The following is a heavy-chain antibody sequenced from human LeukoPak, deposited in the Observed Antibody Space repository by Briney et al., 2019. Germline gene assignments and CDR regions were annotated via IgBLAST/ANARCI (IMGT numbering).Heavy chain of an antibody. D-gene: IGHD6-19*01. Sequence: PGGSLRLSCAASGFSVSSNSMSWVRQAPGKGLKSVSIIYSRDVTSYADSVKDRFTISRDSDKNTLFLQMDSLRSDDTAVYYCARVLAAIALRDYHYVDVWGKGTTVTVSS. CDR3: ARVLAAIALRDYHYVDV. CDR2: IYSRDVT. V-gene: IGHV3-53*01. J-gene: IGHJ6*03. CDR1: GFSVSSNS.